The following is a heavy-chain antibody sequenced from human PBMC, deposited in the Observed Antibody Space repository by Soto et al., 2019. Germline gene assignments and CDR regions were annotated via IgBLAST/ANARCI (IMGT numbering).Heavy chain of an antibody. CDR3: RHGHYSGY. CDR1: GFTFTDFW. Sequence: GGSLRLSCAASGFTFTDFWMSWVRQAPGKGLEWVAKIREDGSDQYYVDSVKGRFTISRDNAKNSLYLQMNSLRAEDTAVYYCRHGHYSGYWGQGTLVTVSS. CDR2: IREDGSDQ. V-gene: IGHV3-7*01. J-gene: IGHJ4*02.